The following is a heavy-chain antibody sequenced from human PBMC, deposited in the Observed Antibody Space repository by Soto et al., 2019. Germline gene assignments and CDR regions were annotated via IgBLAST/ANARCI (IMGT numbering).Heavy chain of an antibody. V-gene: IGHV3-74*01. Sequence: EVQLVESGGGLVQPGGSLRLSCAVSGFTFSTYWMHWVRQVPGKGLVWVSRISLHGSRPSYADSVKGRFTISRDNAKNALYRQMRSLRAEDSAVYFCVRDRDFYDGRGYASPGDAFDVWGQGTVVSVSS. CDR2: ISLHGSRP. CDR3: VRDRDFYDGRGYASPGDAFDV. CDR1: GFTFSTYW. D-gene: IGHD3-22*01. J-gene: IGHJ3*01.